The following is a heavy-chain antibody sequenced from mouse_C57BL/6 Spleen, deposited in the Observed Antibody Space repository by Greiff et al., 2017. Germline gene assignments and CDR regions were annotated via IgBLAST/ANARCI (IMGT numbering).Heavy chain of an antibody. CDR1: GYSITSGYY. J-gene: IGHJ4*01. CDR3: ASGAGNYVYYAMDY. V-gene: IGHV3-6*01. Sequence: EVQLQESGPGLVKPSQSLSLTCSVTGYSITSGYYWNWIRQFPGNKLEWMGYISYDGSNNYNPSLKNRISITRDTSTNQFFLKLNSVTTEDTATYYCASGAGNYVYYAMDYWGQGTSVTVSS. CDR2: ISYDGSN. D-gene: IGHD2-1*01.